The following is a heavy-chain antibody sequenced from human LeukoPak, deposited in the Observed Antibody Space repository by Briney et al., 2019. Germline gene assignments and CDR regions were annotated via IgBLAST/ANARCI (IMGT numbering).Heavy chain of an antibody. D-gene: IGHD5-18*01. CDR2: IYHSGNT. CDR1: GYSISSGYF. J-gene: IGHJ4*02. V-gene: IGHV4-38-2*02. CDR3: ARVTAMVTQFDY. Sequence: PSETLSLTCTVSGYSISSGYFWGWIRQPPGKGLEWIGNIYHSGNTYYNPSLKSRVTISVDTSKNQFSLKLSSVTAADTAVYYCARVTAMVTQFDYWGQGTLVTVSS.